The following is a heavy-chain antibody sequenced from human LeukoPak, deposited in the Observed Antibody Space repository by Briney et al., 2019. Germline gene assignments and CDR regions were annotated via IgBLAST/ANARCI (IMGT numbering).Heavy chain of an antibody. CDR3: ASAPSSAIRGYGDDDAFDI. CDR2: ITNGRSNT. CDR1: GFTFSDYY. J-gene: IGHJ3*02. Sequence: PGGSLRLSCAASGFTFSDYYMSWIRQAPGKGLEWVSHITNGRSNTNYADSVEGRFTISRDNSKNTLYLQMNSLRAEDTAVYYCASAPSSAIRGYGDDDAFDIWGQGTMVTVSS. D-gene: IGHD3-22*01. V-gene: IGHV3-11*06.